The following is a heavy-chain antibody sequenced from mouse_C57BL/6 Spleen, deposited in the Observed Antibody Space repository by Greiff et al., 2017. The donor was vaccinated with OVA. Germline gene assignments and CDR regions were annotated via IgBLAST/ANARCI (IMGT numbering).Heavy chain of an antibody. CDR1: GFTFTDYY. CDR3: ARYSYYDSFDY. Sequence: EVHLVESGGGLVQPGGSLSLSCAASGFTFTDYYMSWVRQPPGKALEWLGFIRNKANGYTTEYSASVKGRFTISRDNSQSILYLQMNALRAEDSATYYCARYSYYDSFDYWGQGTTLTVSS. CDR2: IRNKANGYTT. D-gene: IGHD2-4*01. V-gene: IGHV7-3*01. J-gene: IGHJ2*01.